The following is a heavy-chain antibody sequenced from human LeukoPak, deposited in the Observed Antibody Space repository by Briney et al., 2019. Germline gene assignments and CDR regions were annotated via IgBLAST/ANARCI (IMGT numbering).Heavy chain of an antibody. CDR1: GGSISSSSYY. D-gene: IGHD1-7*01. CDR2: IYYSGST. CDR3: TRRRNYLSHFDY. Sequence: SETLSLTCTVSGGSISSSSYYWGWIRQPPGKGLEWIGSIYYSGSTYYNPSLKSRVTISVDTSKNQFSLKLSSVTAADTAVYYCTRRRNYLSHFDYWGQGTLVTVSS. V-gene: IGHV4-39*07. J-gene: IGHJ4*02.